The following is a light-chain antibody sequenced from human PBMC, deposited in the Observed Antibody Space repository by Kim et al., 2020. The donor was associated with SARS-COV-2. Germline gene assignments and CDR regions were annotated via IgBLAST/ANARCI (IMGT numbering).Light chain of an antibody. J-gene: IGKJ4*01. CDR3: QHYGSSPFA. Sequence: IVLTQSPGTLSLSPGERATLSCRASQSVNTKYLAWYQQKPGQAPRLLIHGVSNRATGIPDRFSGSGSGTDFTLTISRLEPEDFSLYYCQHYGSSPFAFGGGTKVEI. CDR1: QSVNTKY. CDR2: GVS. V-gene: IGKV3-20*01.